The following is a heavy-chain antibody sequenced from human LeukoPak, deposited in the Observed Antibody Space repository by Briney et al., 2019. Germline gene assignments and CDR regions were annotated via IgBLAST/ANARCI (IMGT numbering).Heavy chain of an antibody. CDR2: INHSGNT. CDR3: ARTICGGSCYFDY. V-gene: IGHV4-34*01. Sequence: PSETLSLTCAVYGGSFSGYYWTWIRQPPGKGLEWIGEINHSGNTNYNPSLKSRVAISVDTSKNQFSLKLSSVTAADTAVYYCARTICGGSCYFDYWGQGTLVTVSS. D-gene: IGHD2-15*01. CDR1: GGSFSGYY. J-gene: IGHJ4*02.